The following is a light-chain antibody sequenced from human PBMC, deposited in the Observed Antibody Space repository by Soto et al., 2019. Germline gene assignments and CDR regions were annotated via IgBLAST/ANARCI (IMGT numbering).Light chain of an antibody. V-gene: IGKV3-15*01. CDR1: QSVSTD. CDR3: QQYNEWPLT. J-gene: IGKJ4*01. Sequence: EIVMTQSPATLSVSPGERASLSCRASQSVSTDSAWYQQKPAQAPRLLIYGASTRATGIPARFSGGGSGTEFTLTISSLQSADFAVYYCQQYNEWPLTFGGGTKVEIK. CDR2: GAS.